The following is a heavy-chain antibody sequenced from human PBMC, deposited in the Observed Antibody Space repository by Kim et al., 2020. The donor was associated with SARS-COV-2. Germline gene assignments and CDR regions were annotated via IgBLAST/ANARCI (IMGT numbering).Heavy chain of an antibody. CDR1: GFTFSSYA. CDR2: ISYDGSNK. CDR3: ARDRTIYYGSGWGAFDI. D-gene: IGHD3-10*01. Sequence: GGSLRLSCAASGFTFSSYAMHWVRQAPGKGLEWVAVISYDGSNKYYADSVKGRFTISRDNSKNTLYLQMNSLRAEDTAVYYCARDRTIYYGSGWGAFDIWGQGTMVTVFS. J-gene: IGHJ3*02. V-gene: IGHV3-30*04.